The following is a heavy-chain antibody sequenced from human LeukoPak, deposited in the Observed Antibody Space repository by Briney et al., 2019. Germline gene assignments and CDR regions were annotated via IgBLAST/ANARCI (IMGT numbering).Heavy chain of an antibody. D-gene: IGHD2-8*01. Sequence: GGSLRLSCAASGFTFSNYGMHWVRQAPGKGLEWVAFIRYDGSNQYYADSVKGRFTISRDNSKNTLDLQMNSLRAEDTAVYYCAKDFSVYGGEYYFDYWGQGTLVTVSS. CDR3: AKDFSVYGGEYYFDY. CDR1: GFTFSNYG. V-gene: IGHV3-30*02. CDR2: IRYDGSNQ. J-gene: IGHJ4*02.